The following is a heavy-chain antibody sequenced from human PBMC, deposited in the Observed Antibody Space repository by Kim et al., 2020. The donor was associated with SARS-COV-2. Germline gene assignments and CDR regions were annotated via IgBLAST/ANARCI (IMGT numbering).Heavy chain of an antibody. J-gene: IGHJ4*02. Sequence: GGSLRLSCAASGFTFSSYWMSCVRQAPGKGLEWVANIKQDGSEKYYVDSVKGRFTISRDNAKNSLYLQMNSLRAEDTAVYYCAGYCSGGSCYKYYFDYWGQGTLVTVSS. V-gene: IGHV3-7*01. CDR3: AGYCSGGSCYKYYFDY. CDR2: IKQDGSEK. D-gene: IGHD2-15*01. CDR1: GFTFSSYW.